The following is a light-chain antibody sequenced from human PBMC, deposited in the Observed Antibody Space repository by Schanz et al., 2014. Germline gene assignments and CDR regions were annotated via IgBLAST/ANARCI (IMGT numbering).Light chain of an antibody. CDR1: QSISTS. Sequence: DIQMTQSPSTLSASVGDTVTITCRASQSISTSLAWYQQKPGKAPYLLIYDASSLESGVPSRFSGSGSGTEFTLTISSLQPDDFATYYCQQYNSYSPGYTFGQGTKLEIK. CDR2: DAS. V-gene: IGKV1-5*01. CDR3: QQYNSYSPGYT. J-gene: IGKJ2*01.